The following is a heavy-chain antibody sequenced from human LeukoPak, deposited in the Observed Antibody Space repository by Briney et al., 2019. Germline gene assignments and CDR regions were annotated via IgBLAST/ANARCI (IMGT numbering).Heavy chain of an antibody. J-gene: IGHJ5*02. Sequence: GGSLRLSCAASGFTFSSYAMSWVRQAPGKGLEWVSAISGSGGSTYYADSVKGRFTISRDNSKNTLYLQMNSLRAEDTAVYYCAKDPHYGDYAPNWFDPWGQGTLVTVSS. CDR1: GFTFSSYA. CDR3: AKDPHYGDYAPNWFDP. D-gene: IGHD4-17*01. CDR2: ISGSGGST. V-gene: IGHV3-23*01.